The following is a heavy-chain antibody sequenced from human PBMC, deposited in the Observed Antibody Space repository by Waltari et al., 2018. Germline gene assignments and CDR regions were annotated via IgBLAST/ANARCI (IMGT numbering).Heavy chain of an antibody. D-gene: IGHD3-16*01. CDR3: ARVHSLGQYDSNGQESNLDH. Sequence: EVQLVESGGGLIQPGGSLRLSCAASGFTVSSNYMSWVRQAPGKGLEWVSVIDSGGSTYDADSLKGRFTISRDNSKNTLYLQMNSLRAEDTAVYYCARVHSLGQYDSNGQESNLDHWGQGALVTVSS. CDR1: GFTVSSNY. J-gene: IGHJ4*02. V-gene: IGHV3-53*01. CDR2: IDSGGST.